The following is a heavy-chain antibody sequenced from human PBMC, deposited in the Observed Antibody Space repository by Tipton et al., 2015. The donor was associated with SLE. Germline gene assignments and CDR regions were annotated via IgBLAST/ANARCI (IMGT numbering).Heavy chain of an antibody. J-gene: IGHJ4*02. V-gene: IGHV3-20*04. Sequence: SLRLSCEASGFKFEDYGMSWVRQAPGKGLEWVSGSNWNGGNLRYAASVKGRCTISRDNAKGSLYLQMNSLTDEDTAFYYCARDAYCSDGGCYSDYWGRGTLVAVSS. CDR3: ARDAYCSDGGCYSDY. D-gene: IGHD2-15*01. CDR1: GFKFEDYG. CDR2: SNWNGGNL.